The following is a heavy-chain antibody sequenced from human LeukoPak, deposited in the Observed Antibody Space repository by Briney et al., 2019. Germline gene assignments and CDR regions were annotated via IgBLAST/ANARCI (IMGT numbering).Heavy chain of an antibody. CDR1: GYSITNAYY. D-gene: IGHD6-13*01. J-gene: IGHJ4*03. Sequence: SETLSLTCTVSGYSITNAYYWGWIRQPPGKGLEWIGSIYHSGSTYYNPSLKSRVTISVDTSKNQFSLKLSSATAADTAVYYCARVATAGTYYFDYWGQGTMVTVSS. CDR2: IYHSGST. CDR3: ARVATAGTYYFDY. V-gene: IGHV4-38-2*02.